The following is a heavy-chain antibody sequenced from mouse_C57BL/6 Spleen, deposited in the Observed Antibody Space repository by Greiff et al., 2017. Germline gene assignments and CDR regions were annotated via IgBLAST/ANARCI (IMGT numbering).Heavy chain of an antibody. V-gene: IGHV1-39*01. J-gene: IGHJ3*01. D-gene: IGHD1-1*01. CDR3: ARQDYYGSSYGGFAY. CDR1: GYSFTDYN. CDR2: INPNYGTT. Sequence: VHVKQSGPELVKPGASVKISCKASGYSFTDYNMNWVKQSNGKSLEWIGVINPNYGTTSYNQKFKGKATLTVDQSSSTAYMQLNSLTSEDSAVYYCARQDYYGSSYGGFAYWGQGTLVTVSA.